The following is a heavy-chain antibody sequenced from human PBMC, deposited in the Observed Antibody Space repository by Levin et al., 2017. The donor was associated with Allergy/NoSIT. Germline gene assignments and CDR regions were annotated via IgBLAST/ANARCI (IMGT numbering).Heavy chain of an antibody. D-gene: IGHD5-12*01. Sequence: KPGGSLRLSCAVYGGSFSGYYWNWIRQPPGKGLEWIGEINHSGSTNYNPSLKSRVTISVDTSKNQFSLKLSSVTAADTAVYYCARDTVVATIRVDAFDIWGQGTMVTVSS. CDR2: INHSGST. J-gene: IGHJ3*02. CDR3: ARDTVVATIRVDAFDI. CDR1: GGSFSGYY. V-gene: IGHV4-34*01.